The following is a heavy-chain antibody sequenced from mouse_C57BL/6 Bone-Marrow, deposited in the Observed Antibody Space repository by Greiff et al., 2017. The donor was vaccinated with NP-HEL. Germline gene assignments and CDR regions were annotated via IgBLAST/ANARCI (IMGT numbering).Heavy chain of an antibody. V-gene: IGHV1-64*01. D-gene: IGHD4-1*01. CDR3: ARDWGWYFDV. Sequence: QVQLKQPGAELVKPGASVKLSCKASGYTFTSYWMHWVKQRPGQGLEWIGMIHPNSGSTNYNEKFKSKATLTVDKSSSTAYMQLSSLTSEDSAVYYCARDWGWYFDVWGTGTTVTVSS. CDR2: IHPNSGST. CDR1: GYTFTSYW. J-gene: IGHJ1*03.